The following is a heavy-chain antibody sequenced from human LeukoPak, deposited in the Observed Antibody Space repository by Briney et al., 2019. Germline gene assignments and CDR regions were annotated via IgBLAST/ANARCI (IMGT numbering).Heavy chain of an antibody. CDR3: ARIYCSSISCHFDY. Sequence: GGSLRLSCAASGFTVSSNYMTWVRQAPGKGLEWVSLFYSGGSTYYADSVTGRFTISRDNSKNTLYLQMNSLRAEDTAVYYCARIYCSSISCHFDYWGQGTLVTVSS. D-gene: IGHD2-2*01. J-gene: IGHJ4*02. CDR1: GFTVSSNY. CDR2: FYSGGST. V-gene: IGHV3-66*01.